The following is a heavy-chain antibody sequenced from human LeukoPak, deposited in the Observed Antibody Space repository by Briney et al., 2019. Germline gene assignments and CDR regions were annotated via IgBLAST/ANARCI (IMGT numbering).Heavy chain of an antibody. D-gene: IGHD6-19*01. CDR2: ISGSGGST. J-gene: IGHJ4*02. CDR1: GFTFSSYG. Sequence: PGGSLRLSCAASGFTFSSYGMSWVRQAPGKGLEWVSAISGSGGSTYYADSVKGRFTISRDNSKNTLYLQMNSLRAEGTAVYYCAKDKSTFGSSAFDYWGQGTLVTVSS. CDR3: AKDKSTFGSSAFDY. V-gene: IGHV3-23*01.